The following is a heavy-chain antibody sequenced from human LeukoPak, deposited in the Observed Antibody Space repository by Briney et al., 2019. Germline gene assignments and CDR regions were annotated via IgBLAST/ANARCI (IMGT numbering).Heavy chain of an antibody. V-gene: IGHV4-59*01. CDR2: IYYSGTT. D-gene: IGHD2-15*01. J-gene: IGHJ4*02. Sequence: PSETLSLTCTVSGGSISSYFWSWIRQPPGKGLEWIGYIYYSGTTNYNPSLKSRVTISVDTSKNQFSLRLSSVTAADTAVYYCAREPRSLGGRGRPFDFWGQGTLVTVSS. CDR1: GGSISSYF. CDR3: AREPRSLGGRGRPFDF.